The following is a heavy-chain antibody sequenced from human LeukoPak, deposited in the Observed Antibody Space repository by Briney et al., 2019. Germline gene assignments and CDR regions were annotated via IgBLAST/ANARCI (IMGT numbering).Heavy chain of an antibody. V-gene: IGHV3-48*04. CDR3: GHTIAAAGTGY. Sequence: GGSLRLSCAASGFTFSSYSMNWVRQAPGEGLEWVSYISSSGSTIYYADSVKGRFTISRDNAKNSLYLQMNSLRAEDTAVYYCGHTIAAAGTGYWGQGTLVTVSS. CDR1: GFTFSSYS. D-gene: IGHD6-13*01. CDR2: ISSSGSTI. J-gene: IGHJ4*02.